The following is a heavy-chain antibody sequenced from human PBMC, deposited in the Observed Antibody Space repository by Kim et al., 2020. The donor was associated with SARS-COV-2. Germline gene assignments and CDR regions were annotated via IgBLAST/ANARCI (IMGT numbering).Heavy chain of an antibody. Sequence: AAAVQCRFTISRDDSKNTLYLQMNSLRAEDTAVYYCAKLTYDILTGYCGYWGQGTLVTVSS. V-gene: IGHV3-23*01. D-gene: IGHD3-9*01. CDR3: AKLTYDILTGYCGY. J-gene: IGHJ4*02.